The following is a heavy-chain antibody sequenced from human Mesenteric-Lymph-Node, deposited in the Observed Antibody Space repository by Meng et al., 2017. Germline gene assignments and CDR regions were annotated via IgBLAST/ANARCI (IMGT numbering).Heavy chain of an antibody. J-gene: IGHJ1*01. D-gene: IGHD3-10*01. V-gene: IGHV4-30-4*01. CDR1: GGSISNSDYY. CDR2: IYYSGST. Sequence: QVQLQESVPGLVKPSQTLSLTCTVSGGSISNSDYYWSWIRQPPGKGLEWIGYIYYSGSTYYNPSLKSRVTISVDTSKNQFSLKLTSVTAADTAVYHCLRGSGGSVWGQGTLVTVSS. CDR3: LRGSGGSV.